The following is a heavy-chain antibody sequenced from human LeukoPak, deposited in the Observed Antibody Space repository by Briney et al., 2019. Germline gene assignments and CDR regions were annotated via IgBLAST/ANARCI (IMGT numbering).Heavy chain of an antibody. D-gene: IGHD5-18*01. J-gene: IGHJ4*02. CDR1: GGSVSSGSYY. V-gene: IGHV4-61*01. CDR3: AREAMYSYGNNFDY. Sequence: SETLSLTCSVSGGSVSSGSYYWSWIRQPPGKGLEWIGYIYYSGSTNYNPSLKSRVTISVDTSKNQFSLKLSSVTAANTAVYHCAREAMYSYGNNFDYWGQGTLVTVSS. CDR2: IYYSGST.